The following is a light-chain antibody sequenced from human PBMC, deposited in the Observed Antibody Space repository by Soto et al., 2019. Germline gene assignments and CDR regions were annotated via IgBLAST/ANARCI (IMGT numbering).Light chain of an antibody. J-gene: IGLJ2*01. V-gene: IGLV2-14*01. CDR1: SSDIGIYKY. CDR3: SSYTSSSTPHVV. CDR2: EVT. Sequence: QSALTQPASVSGSPGQSIAISCTGSSSDIGIYKYVSWYQQHPGKVPKLIIYEVTNRPSGVSNRFSGSKSGNTASLTISGLQAEDEADYYCSSYTSSSTPHVVFGGGTKLTVL.